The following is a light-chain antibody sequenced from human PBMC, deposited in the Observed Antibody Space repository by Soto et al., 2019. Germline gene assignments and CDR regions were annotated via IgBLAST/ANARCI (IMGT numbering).Light chain of an antibody. V-gene: IGLV1-40*01. CDR2: GNY. CDR3: QSYDSSLSGFYV. J-gene: IGLJ1*01. CDR1: SSNIGAGYD. Sequence: KSVTISCTGSSSNIGAGYDVHWYQQLPGTAPKVLIFGNYNRPSGVPDRFSGSKSGTSASLAITGLQAEDEADYYCQSYDSSLSGFYVFGTGTKVTVL.